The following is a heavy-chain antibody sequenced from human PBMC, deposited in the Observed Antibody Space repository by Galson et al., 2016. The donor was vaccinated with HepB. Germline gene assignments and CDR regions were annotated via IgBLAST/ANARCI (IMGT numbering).Heavy chain of an antibody. Sequence: SETLSLTCTVSGGSISSYYWSWIRQPPGKGLEWIGYIYYSGSTNYNPSLKSRVTISLDTSKNQFSLKLSSVTAADPAVYYCSRGFSNYVPTVYWGQGTLVTVSS. J-gene: IGHJ4*02. CDR3: SRGFSNYVPTVY. CDR1: GGSISSYY. CDR2: IYYSGST. D-gene: IGHD4-11*01. V-gene: IGHV4-59*01.